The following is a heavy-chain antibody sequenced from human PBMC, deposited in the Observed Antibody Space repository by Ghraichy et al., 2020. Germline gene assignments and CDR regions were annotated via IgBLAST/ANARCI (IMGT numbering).Heavy chain of an antibody. CDR1: GFTFSSFN. CDR3: VRSGNCDY. CDR2: ISSNGNTI. V-gene: IGHV3-48*01. D-gene: IGHD1-26*01. J-gene: IGHJ4*02. Sequence: LSLTCAAFGFTFSSFNMNWVRQAPGMGLEWVSYISSNGNTIYYADSVRGRFTISRDNARNSLYLQMNSLRAEDTAVYYCVRSGNCDYWGQGTLVTVSS.